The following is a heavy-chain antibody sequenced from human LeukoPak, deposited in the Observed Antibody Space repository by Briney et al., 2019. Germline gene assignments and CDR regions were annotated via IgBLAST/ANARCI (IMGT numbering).Heavy chain of an antibody. D-gene: IGHD6-13*01. CDR1: GFTFSSYA. J-gene: IGHJ6*04. CDR2: ISGSGGST. V-gene: IGHV3-23*01. Sequence: GGSLRLSCAASGFTFSSYAMSWVRQASGKGLEWVSAISGSGGSTYYADSVKGRFTISRDNSKNTLYLQMNSLRAEDTAVYYCAKVPSSSSWPYYYYGMDVWGKGTTVTVSS. CDR3: AKVPSSSSWPYYYYGMDV.